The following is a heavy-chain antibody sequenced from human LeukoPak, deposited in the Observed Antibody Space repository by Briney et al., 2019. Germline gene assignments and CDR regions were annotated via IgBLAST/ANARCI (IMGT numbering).Heavy chain of an antibody. CDR2: IYYSGST. D-gene: IGHD3-3*01. V-gene: IGHV4-59*08. CDR3: ARAIFGVVKSPWFDP. Sequence: PSETLSLTCAVSGGSISSYYWSWIRQPPGKGLEWIGYIYYSGSTYYNPSLKSRVTISVDTSKNQFSLKLSSVTAADTAVYYCARAIFGVVKSPWFDPWGQGTLVTVSS. J-gene: IGHJ5*02. CDR1: GGSISSYY.